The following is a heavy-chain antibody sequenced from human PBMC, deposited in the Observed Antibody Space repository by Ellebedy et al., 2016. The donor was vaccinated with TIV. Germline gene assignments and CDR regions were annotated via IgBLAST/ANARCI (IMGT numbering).Heavy chain of an antibody. CDR3: ATDPSGYDSFVH. D-gene: IGHD5-12*01. CDR2: VAYSGGT. Sequence: SETLSLTCTVSGVSINNYYWSWIRQSPGRRLEWIGYVAYSGGTNYDPSLKSRVTISLDTSKNQFSLKLNSVTAADTAVYYCATDPSGYDSFVHWGQGTLVTVSS. V-gene: IGHV4-59*01. J-gene: IGHJ5*02. CDR1: GVSINNYY.